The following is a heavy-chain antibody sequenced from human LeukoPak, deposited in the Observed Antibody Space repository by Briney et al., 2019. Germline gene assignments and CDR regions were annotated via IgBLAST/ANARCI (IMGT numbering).Heavy chain of an antibody. D-gene: IGHD7-27*01. CDR2: VYYSGST. Sequence: SETLSLTCTVSGDFITAYYWSWIRQPPGKGLEWIGYVYYSGSTEYNPSLRSRVTISLEMSKHQFSLNLTSVTAADTAVYYFASNTGTVFDYWGQGALVTVSS. CDR1: GDFITAYY. CDR3: ASNTGTVFDY. V-gene: IGHV4-59*01. J-gene: IGHJ4*02.